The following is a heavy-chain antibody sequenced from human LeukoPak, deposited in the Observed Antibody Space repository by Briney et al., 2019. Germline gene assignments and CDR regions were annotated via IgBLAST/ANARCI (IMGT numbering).Heavy chain of an antibody. V-gene: IGHV3-7*01. CDR1: GFTFRGYW. CDR3: AREGIPRGLLSLYWYFDL. CDR2: IKRDGSEK. J-gene: IGHJ2*01. D-gene: IGHD3-10*01. Sequence: GGSLRLSCAASGFTFRGYWMSWVRQAPGKGLEWVANIKRDGSEKYYMDSVKGRFTISRDNAKNSLYLQMNGLRAEDTAVYYCAREGIPRGLLSLYWYFDLWGRGTLVTVSS.